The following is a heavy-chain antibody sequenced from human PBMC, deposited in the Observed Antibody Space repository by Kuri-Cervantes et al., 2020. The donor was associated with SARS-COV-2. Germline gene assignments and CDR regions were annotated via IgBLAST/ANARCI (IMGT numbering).Heavy chain of an antibody. J-gene: IGHJ4*02. CDR1: GFNFSRTD. Sequence: GGSLRLSCAASGFNFSRTDMHWVRQAPGKGLEWVSSISSSSSYIYYADSVKGRFTISRDNAKNTLYLQTNSLRAEDTAVYYCAKDDILTGYTPLRYWGQGTLVTVSS. CDR2: ISSSSSYI. CDR3: AKDDILTGYTPLRY. D-gene: IGHD3-9*01. V-gene: IGHV3-21*04.